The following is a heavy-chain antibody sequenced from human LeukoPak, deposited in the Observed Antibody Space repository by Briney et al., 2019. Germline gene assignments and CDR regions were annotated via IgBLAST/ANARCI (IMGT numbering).Heavy chain of an antibody. J-gene: IGHJ4*02. D-gene: IGHD6-19*01. CDR2: IYYSGST. Sequence: PSETLSLTCTVSGGSISNYYWSWIQQPPGKGLEWIGYIYYSGSTNYNPSLKSRVTISVDTSKNQFPLKLSSVTAADTAVYYRARVGGSIAVAGTGVDYWGQGTLVTVSS. CDR3: ARVGGSIAVAGTGVDY. CDR1: GGSISNYY. V-gene: IGHV4-59*01.